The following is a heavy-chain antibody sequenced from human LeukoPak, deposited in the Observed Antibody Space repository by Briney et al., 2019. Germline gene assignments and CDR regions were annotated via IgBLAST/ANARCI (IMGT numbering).Heavy chain of an antibody. CDR3: TRDGGVAVTPLDFDF. Sequence: SETLSLTCTVSGGSISSNYYWGWIRQPPGEGLEWIGSFYYSGSTYYNPSLKSRVTLSVDTSKNQISLRLSSVTAADTAVYYCTRDGGVAVTPLDFDFWGQGILVTVSS. CDR1: GGSISSNYY. CDR2: FYYSGST. V-gene: IGHV4-39*07. J-gene: IGHJ4*02. D-gene: IGHD6-19*01.